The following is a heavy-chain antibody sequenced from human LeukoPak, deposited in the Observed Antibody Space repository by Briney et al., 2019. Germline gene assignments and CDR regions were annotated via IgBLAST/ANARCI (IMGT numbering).Heavy chain of an antibody. Sequence: PSETLSLTCTVSGASISSGGYYWTWLRQHPGKGLEWFGYIYYSGSTYYNPSLKRRVTISVDTSKNQFSLKLSSVTAADTAVYYCARGDGYCSGGRCYTDYWGRETLVTVSS. CDR3: ARGDGYCSGGRCYTDY. J-gene: IGHJ4*02. CDR2: IYYSGST. V-gene: IGHV4-31*03. D-gene: IGHD2-15*01. CDR1: GASISSGGYY.